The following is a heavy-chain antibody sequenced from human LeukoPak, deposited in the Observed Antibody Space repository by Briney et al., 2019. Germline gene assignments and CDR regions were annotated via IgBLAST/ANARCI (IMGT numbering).Heavy chain of an antibody. CDR1: GYTFTSYG. V-gene: IGHV1-18*01. CDR2: ISAYNGNT. J-gene: IGHJ6*03. CDR3: ARWDPYYYYMDV. D-gene: IGHD1-26*01. Sequence: ASVKVSCKASGYTFTSYGISRVRQAPGQGLEWMGWISAYNGNTNYAQKLQGRVTMTTDTSTSTAYMELRSLRSDDTAVYYCARWDPYYYYMDVWGKGTTVTVSS.